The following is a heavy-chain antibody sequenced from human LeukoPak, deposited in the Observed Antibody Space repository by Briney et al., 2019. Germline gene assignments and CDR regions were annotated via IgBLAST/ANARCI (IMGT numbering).Heavy chain of an antibody. CDR3: ARGGAVVVVAATPLSA. CDR2: INPSGGST. V-gene: IGHV1-46*01. J-gene: IGHJ5*02. D-gene: IGHD2-15*01. CDR1: GYTFTSYY. Sequence: GASVKVSFKASGYTFTSYYMHWVRQAPGQGLEWMGIINPSGGSTSYAQKFQGRVTMTRDTSTSTVYMELSSLRSEDTAVYYCARGGAVVVVAATPLSAWGQGTLVTVSS.